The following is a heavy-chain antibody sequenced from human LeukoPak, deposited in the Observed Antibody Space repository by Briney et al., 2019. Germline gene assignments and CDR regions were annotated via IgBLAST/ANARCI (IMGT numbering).Heavy chain of an antibody. Sequence: GGSLRLSCAASGCTFSSYWMSWVRQAPGKGLEWVANIKQDGSEKYYVDSVKGRFTISRDNAKNSLYLQMNSLRAEDTAVYYCARASGDIVVVPAADSTIPDFYYYGMDVWGQGTTVTVSS. D-gene: IGHD2-2*01. CDR3: ARASGDIVVVPAADSTIPDFYYYGMDV. J-gene: IGHJ6*02. CDR2: IKQDGSEK. CDR1: GCTFSSYW. V-gene: IGHV3-7*03.